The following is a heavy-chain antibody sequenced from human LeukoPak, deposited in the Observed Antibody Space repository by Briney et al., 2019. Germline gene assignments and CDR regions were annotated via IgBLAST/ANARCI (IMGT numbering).Heavy chain of an antibody. CDR2: ISYDGSNK. J-gene: IGHJ4*02. CDR1: GFTFSSYS. V-gene: IGHV3-30*18. D-gene: IGHD2-15*01. Sequence: GGSLRLSCAASGFTFSSYSMNWVRQAPGKGLEWVAVISYDGSNKYYADSVKGRFTISRDNSKNTLYLQMNSLRAEDTAVYYCAKEGDIVVVAYYFDYWGQGTLVTVSS. CDR3: AKEGDIVVVAYYFDY.